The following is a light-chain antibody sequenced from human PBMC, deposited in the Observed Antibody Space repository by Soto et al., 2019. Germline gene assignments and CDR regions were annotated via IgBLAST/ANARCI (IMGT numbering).Light chain of an antibody. V-gene: IGKV1-17*03. CDR2: LAT. CDR1: QDISRF. J-gene: IGKJ1*01. Sequence: DIQMTQSPSAVSASVGDRVTITCRASQDISRFLAWFQQNPGKVPKRLVYLATALQNGAPSRFSGSGSGTEFNFTISSLQPEDFATCYCLQHYAYPWTFGQGTKVDIK. CDR3: LQHYAYPWT.